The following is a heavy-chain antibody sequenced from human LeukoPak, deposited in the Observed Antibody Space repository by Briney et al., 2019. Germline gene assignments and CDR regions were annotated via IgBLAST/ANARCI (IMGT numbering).Heavy chain of an antibody. J-gene: IGHJ4*02. CDR1: GFSFSTYA. CDR3: ARGGPAAGRFDY. V-gene: IGHV3-23*01. CDR2: ISSSATST. D-gene: IGHD6-13*01. Sequence: GGSLRLSCATSGFSFSTYAMSWVRQAPGKGLEWVSAISSSATSTYYADSVKGRFTISRDNSKNTLYLQMNSLRAEDTAVYYCARGGPAAGRFDYWGQGTLVTVSS.